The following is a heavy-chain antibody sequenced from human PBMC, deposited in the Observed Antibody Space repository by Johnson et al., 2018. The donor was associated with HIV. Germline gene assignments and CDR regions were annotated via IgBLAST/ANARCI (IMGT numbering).Heavy chain of an antibody. Sequence: VQLVESGGGLVQPGGSLRLSCAASGFTFSSYAMHWVRQAPGKGLEYVSGISSNGGSTYYANSVKGRFTISRDNSKNTLYLEMNSLRAEDTAVYYCTRLPSGYSRDAFDIWGQGTMVTVSS. J-gene: IGHJ3*02. CDR1: GFTFSSYA. V-gene: IGHV3-64*01. CDR3: TRLPSGYSRDAFDI. CDR2: ISSNGGST. D-gene: IGHD5-18*01.